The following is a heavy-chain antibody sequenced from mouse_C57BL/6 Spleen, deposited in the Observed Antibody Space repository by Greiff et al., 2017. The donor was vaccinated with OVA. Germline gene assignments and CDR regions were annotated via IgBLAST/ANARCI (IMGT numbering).Heavy chain of an antibody. CDR2: INPGSGGT. D-gene: IGHD2-4*01. CDR1: GYAFTNYL. CDR3: ARTYYDYDGGAFDAMDY. V-gene: IGHV1-54*01. J-gene: IGHJ4*01. Sequence: QVQLQQSGAELVRPGTSVKVSCKASGYAFTNYLIEWVKQRPGQGLAWIGVINPGSGGTNYNEKFKGKATLTADKSSSTAYMQLSSLTSEDSAVYFCARTYYDYDGGAFDAMDYWGQGTSVTVSS.